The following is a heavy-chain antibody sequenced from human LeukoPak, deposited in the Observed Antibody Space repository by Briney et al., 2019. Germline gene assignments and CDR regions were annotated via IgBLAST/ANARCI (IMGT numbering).Heavy chain of an antibody. J-gene: IGHJ6*02. CDR1: GFTVSSNY. CDR3: ARRSVLYYYYGMDV. Sequence: GGSLRLSCAASGFTVSSNYMSWVRQAPGKGLEWVSVIYSGGSTYYADPVKGRFTISRHNSKNTLYLQMNSLRAEDTAVYYCARRSVLYYYYGMDVWGQGTTVTVSS. V-gene: IGHV3-53*04. CDR2: IYSGGST.